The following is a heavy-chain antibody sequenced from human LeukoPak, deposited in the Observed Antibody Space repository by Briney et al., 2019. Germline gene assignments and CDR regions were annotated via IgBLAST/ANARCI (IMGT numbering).Heavy chain of an antibody. CDR1: GGSISSGDYY. Sequence: SETLSLTCTVSGGSISSGDYYWSWIRQPPGQGLEWIGYIYYSGSTYYNPSLKSRVTISVDTSKNQFSLKLSSVTAADTAVYYCARAGYGDYVSSPFDYWGQGTLVTVSS. D-gene: IGHD4-17*01. CDR2: IYYSGST. CDR3: ARAGYGDYVSSPFDY. V-gene: IGHV4-30-4*01. J-gene: IGHJ4*02.